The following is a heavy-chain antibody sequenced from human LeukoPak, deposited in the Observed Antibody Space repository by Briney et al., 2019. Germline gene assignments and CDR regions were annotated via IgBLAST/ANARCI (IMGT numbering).Heavy chain of an antibody. Sequence: GGSLRLSCAASGFTLSSYAMSWVRQGPGKGPEWVSAISVSGNTYHADSVKGRFTISRDSSKNTLYLQMNSLRAGHAAVYYCAKAPVTTCSGAYCYPFDYWSQGTLVTVSS. D-gene: IGHD2-15*01. CDR2: ISVSGNT. CDR1: GFTLSSYA. J-gene: IGHJ4*02. V-gene: IGHV3-23*01. CDR3: AKAPVTTCSGAYCYPFDY.